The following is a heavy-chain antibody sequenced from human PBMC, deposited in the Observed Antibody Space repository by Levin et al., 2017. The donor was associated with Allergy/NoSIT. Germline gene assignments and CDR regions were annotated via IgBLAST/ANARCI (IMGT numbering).Heavy chain of an antibody. D-gene: IGHD2-2*01. J-gene: IGHJ6*02. V-gene: IGHV3-53*01. CDR3: ARAKGGFCSSTSCYYYYGMDV. CDR1: GFTVSSNY. Sequence: SGGSLRLSCAASGFTVSSNYMSWVRQAPGKGLEWVSVIYSGGSTYYADSVKGRFTISRDNSKNTLYLQMNSLRAEDTAVYYCARAKGGFCSSTSCYYYYGMDVWGQGTTVTVSS. CDR2: IYSGGST.